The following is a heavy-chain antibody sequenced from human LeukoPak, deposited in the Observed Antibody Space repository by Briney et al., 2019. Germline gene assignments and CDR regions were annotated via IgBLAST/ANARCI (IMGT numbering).Heavy chain of an antibody. CDR2: IWRGGNYK. D-gene: IGHD6-19*01. CDR3: VTDQPDSGWAFWS. Sequence: GGSLRLSCSASGFYFRTHAMHWVRRAPGKGLEWVAMIWRGGNYKFYVDSVKGRCTIFRDDFRSTLYLQMDSLTADDTAVYYCVTDQPDSGWAFWSWGQGALVTVSA. CDR1: GFYFRTHA. V-gene: IGHV3-33*01. J-gene: IGHJ5*02.